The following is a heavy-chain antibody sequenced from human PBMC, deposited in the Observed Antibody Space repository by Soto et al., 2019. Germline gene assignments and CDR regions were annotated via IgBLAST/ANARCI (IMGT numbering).Heavy chain of an antibody. J-gene: IGHJ6*02. CDR3: ARQSTLVIYGMDV. D-gene: IGHD3-9*01. Sequence: QLQLQESGPGLGKPSETLSLTCTVSGASINSSLYYWDWIRQSPGKGPEWIGSFSYSGSTYYHPSLKSRVTISVDTSKNQFSLKLISVTAADTAVYYCARQSTLVIYGMDVWGQGTTVIVSS. V-gene: IGHV4-39*01. CDR1: GASINSSLYY. CDR2: FSYSGST.